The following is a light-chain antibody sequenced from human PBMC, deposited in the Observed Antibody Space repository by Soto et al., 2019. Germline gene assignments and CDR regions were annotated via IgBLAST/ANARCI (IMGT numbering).Light chain of an antibody. J-gene: IGKJ2*01. CDR2: DAT. Sequence: EIQMTQSPSSLSVSVGDRVTITCQASRDIRDFLNWYQQKPGKAPKLLIFDATKLDEGVPPRFSGSGSGTEFTFSISSLQPEDVATYYCQHYDNLPPYIFGQGTKVDIK. V-gene: IGKV1-33*01. CDR1: RDIRDF. CDR3: QHYDNLPPYI.